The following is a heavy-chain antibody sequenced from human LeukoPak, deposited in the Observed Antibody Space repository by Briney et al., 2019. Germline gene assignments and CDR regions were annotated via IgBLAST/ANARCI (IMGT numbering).Heavy chain of an antibody. CDR3: ARPAGPGYYYYFDY. CDR1: GGSISSSSYY. J-gene: IGHJ4*02. V-gene: IGHV4-39*01. Sequence: SETLSLTCTVSGGSISSSSYYWGWIRQPPGKGLEWIGTIYYDGSTYYNPSLKSRLTISVDTSKNQFSLKLTSVTAADTAVYYCARPAGPGYYYYFDYWGQGTLVTVSS. D-gene: IGHD3-22*01. CDR2: IYYDGST.